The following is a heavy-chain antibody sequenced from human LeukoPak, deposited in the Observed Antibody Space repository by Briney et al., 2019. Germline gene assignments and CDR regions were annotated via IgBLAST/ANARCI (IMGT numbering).Heavy chain of an antibody. V-gene: IGHV4-59*08. Sequence: SETLSLTCTVSGGSISSYYWSWIRQPPGKGLEWMGYIYYSGSTNYNPSLKSRVTISVDTSKNEFSLKLSSVTAADTAVYYCARRRMTTSGTYFDYWGQGTLVTVSS. J-gene: IGHJ4*02. CDR1: GGSISSYY. D-gene: IGHD3-10*01. CDR2: IYYSGST. CDR3: ARRRMTTSGTYFDY.